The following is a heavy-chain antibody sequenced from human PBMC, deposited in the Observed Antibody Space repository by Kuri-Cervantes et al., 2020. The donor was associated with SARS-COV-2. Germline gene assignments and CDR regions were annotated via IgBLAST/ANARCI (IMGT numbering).Heavy chain of an antibody. CDR1: GFTLSRYT. D-gene: IGHD2-21*01. Sequence: GGSLRLSCAASGFTLSRYTMNWVRQAPGKALEWVSSISGSGSYMYYADSVKGRFTISKESGENSLYLHMNSLRGDDTAVYYCARVAGEGPIYYYYMDVWGKGTTVTVSS. CDR3: ARVAGEGPIYYYYMDV. CDR2: ISGSGSYM. J-gene: IGHJ6*03. V-gene: IGHV3-21*01.